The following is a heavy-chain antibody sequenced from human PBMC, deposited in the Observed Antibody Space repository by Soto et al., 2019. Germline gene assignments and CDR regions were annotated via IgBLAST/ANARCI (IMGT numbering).Heavy chain of an antibody. D-gene: IGHD4-4*01. J-gene: IGHJ4*02. V-gene: IGHV4-30-2*01. CDR2: IYHSGST. CDR1: GGSISSGGYS. CDR3: ARGMTTVTTLDY. Sequence: SETLSLTCAVSGGSISSGGYSWSWIRQPPGKGLEWIGYIYHSGSTYYNPSLKSRVTISVDRSKNQFSLKLSSVTAAETAVYYCARGMTTVTTLDYWGQGTLVTVSS.